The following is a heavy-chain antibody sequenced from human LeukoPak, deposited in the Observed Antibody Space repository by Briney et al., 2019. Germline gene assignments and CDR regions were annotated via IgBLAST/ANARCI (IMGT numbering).Heavy chain of an antibody. Sequence: GGSLRLSCAASGFTFSSYAMSWVRQAPGKGLEWVSAISGSGGSTYYADSVKGRFTISRDNSKNTLYLQINSLRAEDTAVYYCAKSHSRSYSYFDYWGQGTLVTVSS. CDR1: GFTFSSYA. J-gene: IGHJ4*02. V-gene: IGHV3-23*01. CDR3: AKSHSRSYSYFDY. CDR2: ISGSGGST. D-gene: IGHD3-10*01.